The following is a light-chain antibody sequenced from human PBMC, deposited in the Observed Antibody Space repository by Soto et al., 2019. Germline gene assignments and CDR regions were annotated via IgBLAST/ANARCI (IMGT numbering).Light chain of an antibody. J-gene: IGKJ4*01. Sequence: EIVMTQSPATVSVSPGERATLSCRASQSVSSNLVWYQQKPGQAPRLLIYGASTRATGIPARFSGSGSGTEFTLTISSLQSEDVAVYYCQQYNNWPWLTFGGGTKVEIK. CDR1: QSVSSN. CDR2: GAS. V-gene: IGKV3-15*01. CDR3: QQYNNWPWLT.